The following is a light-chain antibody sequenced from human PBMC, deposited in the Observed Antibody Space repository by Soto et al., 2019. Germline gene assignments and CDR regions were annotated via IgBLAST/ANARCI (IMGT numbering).Light chain of an antibody. CDR3: QQYGSSPT. CDR2: GAS. CDR1: QSVSSSY. V-gene: IGKV3-20*01. Sequence: EIVLTQSPGTLSLSPGERATLSCRASQSVSSSYLAWYQQKPGQAPRLLIYGASSRATGIPDRFSGSGSGTDFNLPISRLEPEDFAVYYCQQYGSSPTFGQGTKVEIK. J-gene: IGKJ1*01.